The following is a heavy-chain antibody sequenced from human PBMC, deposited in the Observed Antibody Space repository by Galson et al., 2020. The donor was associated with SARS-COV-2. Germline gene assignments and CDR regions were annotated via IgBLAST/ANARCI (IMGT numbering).Heavy chain of an antibody. CDR1: GYSVSTTNY. V-gene: IGHV4-38-2*02. J-gene: IGHJ2*01. D-gene: IGHD3-22*01. CDR2: TYPSGTT. Sequence: SETLSLTCTVSGYSVSTTNYWGFVRQPPGRGLEWTGSTYPSGTTYYNQSLKSRFTISVDTPKNQFSLRMDSVTAADTALYYCARQGVNMIMVVTVPVWYFDLWCRGTLVTVSS. CDR3: ARQGVNMIMVVTVPVWYFDL.